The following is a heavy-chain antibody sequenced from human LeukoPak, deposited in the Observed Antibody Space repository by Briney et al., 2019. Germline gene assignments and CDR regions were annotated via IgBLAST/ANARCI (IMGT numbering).Heavy chain of an antibody. J-gene: IGHJ5*02. CDR2: FDPEVGET. Sequence: EASVKVSCKVSGYTLTELSMHWVRQAPGKGLEWMGGFDPEVGETIYAQKFQGRVTMTEDTSTDTAYMELSSLRSEDTAVYYCATSNYDFWTPFDPWGQGTLVTVSS. CDR3: ATSNYDFWTPFDP. V-gene: IGHV1-24*01. CDR1: GYTLTELS. D-gene: IGHD3-3*01.